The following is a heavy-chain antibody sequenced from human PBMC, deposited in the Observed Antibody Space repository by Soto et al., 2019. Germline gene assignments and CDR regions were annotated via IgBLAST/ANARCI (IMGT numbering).Heavy chain of an antibody. J-gene: IGHJ6*02. Sequence: ASVKVSCKASGYTFTGYYMHWVRQAPGQGLEWMGWINPNSGGTNYAQKFQGWVTMTRDTSISTAYMGLSRLRSDDTAVYYCARDSLMYYDFWSGLNYYYYYYGMDVWGQGTTVTVSS. CDR3: ARDSLMYYDFWSGLNYYYYYYGMDV. V-gene: IGHV1-2*04. CDR2: INPNSGGT. D-gene: IGHD3-3*01. CDR1: GYTFTGYY.